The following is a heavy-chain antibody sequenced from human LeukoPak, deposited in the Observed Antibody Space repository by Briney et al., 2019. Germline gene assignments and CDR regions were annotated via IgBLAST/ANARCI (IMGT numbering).Heavy chain of an antibody. CDR3: ARVGVGGVPAAPQGRYYYYYYMDV. Sequence: PSETLSLTCTVSGGSISSHYWSWIRQPPGKGLEWIGYIYYSGGTNYNPSLKSRVTISVDTSKNQFSLKLSSVTAADTAVYYCARVGVGGVPAAPQGRYYYYYYMDVWGKGTTVTVSS. J-gene: IGHJ6*03. CDR1: GGSISSHY. V-gene: IGHV4-59*11. D-gene: IGHD2-2*01. CDR2: IYYSGGT.